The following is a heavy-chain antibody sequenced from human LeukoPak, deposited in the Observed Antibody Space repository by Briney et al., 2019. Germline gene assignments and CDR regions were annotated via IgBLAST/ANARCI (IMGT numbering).Heavy chain of an antibody. D-gene: IGHD3-9*01. CDR2: ISSSSSTI. V-gene: IGHV3-48*01. Sequence: GGSLRLSCAASGFTFSSYSMNWVRQAPGKGLEWVSYISSSSSTIYYADSVKGRFTISRDNAKNSLYLQMNSLRAEDTAVYYCARDYLTGYYPSPGFDYSGQGTLVTVSS. CDR3: ARDYLTGYYPSPGFDY. J-gene: IGHJ4*02. CDR1: GFTFSSYS.